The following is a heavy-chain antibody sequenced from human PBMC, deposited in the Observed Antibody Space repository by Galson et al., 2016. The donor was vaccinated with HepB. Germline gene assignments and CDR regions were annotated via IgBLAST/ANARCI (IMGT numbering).Heavy chain of an antibody. CDR1: GFTFSSYS. V-gene: IGHV3-21*01. D-gene: IGHD3-22*01. J-gene: IGHJ3*02. CDR2: ISSSSSYI. CDR3: ARVDYYATEDAFDI. Sequence: SLRLSCAASGFTFSSYSMNWVRQAPGKGLEWVSSISSSSSYIYYADSVKGRFTISRDNAKNPLYLQMNSLRAEDTAVYYCARVDYYATEDAFDIWAKGQWSPSLQ.